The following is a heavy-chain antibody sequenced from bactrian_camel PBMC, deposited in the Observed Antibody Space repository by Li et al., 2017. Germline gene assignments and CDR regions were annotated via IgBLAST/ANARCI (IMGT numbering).Heavy chain of an antibody. CDR2: IYAAGGRT. Sequence: VQLVESGGGSVQAGGSLRLSCAASGYTVSSTCMSWFRQGPGKAREGVATIYAAGGRTYYADSVKGRFTISRDNAKNTINLELNSLKTEDTAMYYCTRDRGLA. V-gene: IGHV3S1*01. D-gene: IGHD4*01. CDR1: GYTVSSTC.